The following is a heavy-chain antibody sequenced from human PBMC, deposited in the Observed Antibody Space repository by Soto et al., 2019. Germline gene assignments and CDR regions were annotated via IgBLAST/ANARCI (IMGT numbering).Heavy chain of an antibody. D-gene: IGHD1-20*01. Sequence: GGSLRLSCAASGFTFSSYAMSWVRQAPGKGLEWVSDISGSGGSTYYADSVKGRFTISRDNSKNTLYLQMNSLTAEDTAVYDCAKERTITGTTDDYWGQGTLVTVSS. CDR2: ISGSGGST. V-gene: IGHV3-23*01. J-gene: IGHJ4*02. CDR3: AKERTITGTTDDY. CDR1: GFTFSSYA.